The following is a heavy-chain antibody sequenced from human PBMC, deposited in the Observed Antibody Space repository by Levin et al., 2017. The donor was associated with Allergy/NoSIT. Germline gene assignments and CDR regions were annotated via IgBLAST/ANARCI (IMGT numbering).Heavy chain of an antibody. Sequence: SCAVYGGSFSGYAWTWIRQPPGKGLEWIGEINHSGSPDYNPSLKSRVTISVDTSRNHFSLKLRSVSAADTAVYYGAGATWWFGADDAFDVWGQGTLVTVSS. CDR2: INHSGSP. CDR3: AGATWWFGADDAFDV. V-gene: IGHV4-34*01. J-gene: IGHJ3*01. D-gene: IGHD3-10*01. CDR1: GGSFSGYA.